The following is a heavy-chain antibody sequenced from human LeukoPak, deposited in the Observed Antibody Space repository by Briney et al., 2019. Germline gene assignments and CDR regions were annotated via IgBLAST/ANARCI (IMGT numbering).Heavy chain of an antibody. CDR1: GGSINIYY. CDR2: IYNSGST. Sequence: PSGTLSLTCTVSGGSINIYYWSWIRQPPGKGLEWIGYIYNSGSTNYNPSLKSRVTISVDTSKNQFSLKLTSVTAADTAVYYCARDRELGYWGQGTLVTVSS. J-gene: IGHJ4*02. CDR3: ARDRELGY. V-gene: IGHV4-59*01. D-gene: IGHD3-10*01.